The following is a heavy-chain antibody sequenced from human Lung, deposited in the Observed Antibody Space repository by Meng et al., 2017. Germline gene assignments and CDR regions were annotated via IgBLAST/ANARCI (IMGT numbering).Heavy chain of an antibody. V-gene: IGHV1-3*01. CDR1: GYTFTGSA. J-gene: IGHJ4*02. D-gene: IGHD6-19*01. CDR3: ARDFTSGSSGDH. Sequence: QIQRVQAGAELRKPGASVKVSCKAFGYTFTGSAIHWVRQAAGKSLEWMGWITPGSCNTKNSQKFQGRVTITRDTSASTAYMELSTLRSDETAVYYCARDFTSGSSGDHWGQGTLVTVSS. CDR2: ITPGSCNT.